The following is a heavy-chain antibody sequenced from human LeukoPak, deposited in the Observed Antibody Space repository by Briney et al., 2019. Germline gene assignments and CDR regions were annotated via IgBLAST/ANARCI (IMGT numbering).Heavy chain of an antibody. CDR1: GFTFSGYD. J-gene: IGHJ4*02. Sequence: GGSLRLSCVASGFTFSGYDMYWVRQAPGKGLEWVAFIRYDESHKYYVDSVKGRFTISRDNSMNTMYLQMNGLRPDDTAVYYCVKTGSGSFGDYWGQGTLVTISS. CDR3: VKTGSGSFGDY. D-gene: IGHD2-15*01. CDR2: IRYDESHK. V-gene: IGHV3-30*02.